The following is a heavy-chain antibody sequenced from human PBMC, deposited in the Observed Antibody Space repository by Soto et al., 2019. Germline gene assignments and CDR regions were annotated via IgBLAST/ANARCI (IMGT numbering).Heavy chain of an antibody. D-gene: IGHD5-12*01. CDR3: ARLLRHNYYGMDV. V-gene: IGHV4-39*01. J-gene: IGHJ6*02. CDR1: GGSISSSRYY. CDR2: IYYSGST. Sequence: SATLSLTRTVPGGSISSSRYYWGWIRQPPGKGLEWIGSIYYSGSTYYTPSLKSRVTISVDTSKNQFSLKLSSVTAADTAVYYCARLLRHNYYGMDVWGQGTTVTVS.